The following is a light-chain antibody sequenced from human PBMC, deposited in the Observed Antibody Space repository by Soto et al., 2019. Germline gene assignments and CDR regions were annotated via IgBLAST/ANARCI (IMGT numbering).Light chain of an antibody. V-gene: IGKV3-15*01. J-gene: IGKJ4*01. CDR3: QQYNTWPLT. CDR2: GAS. Sequence: ETVMTQAPATLSVSPGEGATLSYMATENINQNLAWYQQKPGQAPRLLIHGASYRATGIPDRFSGRGSGTEFTLAISRLQSEDFAVYSCQQYNTWPLTFGGGTKVESK. CDR1: ENINQN.